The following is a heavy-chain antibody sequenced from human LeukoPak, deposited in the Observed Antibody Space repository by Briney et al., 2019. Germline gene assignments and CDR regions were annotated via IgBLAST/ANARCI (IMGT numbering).Heavy chain of an antibody. D-gene: IGHD3-22*01. J-gene: IGHJ4*02. CDR2: IKQDGSEK. CDR1: GFTFSSYW. V-gene: IGHV3-7*01. CDR3: AREVNYYDSSGYYGSTGYYFDY. Sequence: SGGSLRLSCAASGFTFSSYWMSWVRQAPGKGLEWVANIKQDGSEKYCVDSVKGRFTISRDNAKNSLYLQMNSLRAEDTAVYYCAREVNYYDSSGYYGSTGYYFDYWGQGTLVTVSS.